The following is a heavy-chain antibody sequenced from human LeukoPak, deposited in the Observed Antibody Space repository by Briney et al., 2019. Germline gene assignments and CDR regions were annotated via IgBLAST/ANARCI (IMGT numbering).Heavy chain of an antibody. CDR3: ARDGGGWLDP. CDR1: GYTAIYYY. V-gene: IGHV1-46*01. D-gene: IGHD3-16*01. Sequence: ASVKVSFKASGYTAIYYYMHWVRQAPGQGLEGMGMINPTSGSTDYAQTFQGRVTMTRDTPTSVFYMEMNGLTSDDTAVYYCARDGGGWLDPWGQGTLVTVSS. J-gene: IGHJ5*02. CDR2: INPTSGST.